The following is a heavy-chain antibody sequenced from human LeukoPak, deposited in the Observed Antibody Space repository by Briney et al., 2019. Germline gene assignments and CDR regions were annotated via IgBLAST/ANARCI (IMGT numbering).Heavy chain of an antibody. J-gene: IGHJ4*02. Sequence: PSETLSLTCTVSGGSVNSGNYYWSWIRQPPGKGLEWIGYIYYSGSTKYNPSLKSRVTISGDVSRNQFSLKLNSVTAADTAVYYCARVRYYDAYYFDYWGQGTLVTVSS. D-gene: IGHD3-22*01. V-gene: IGHV4-61*01. CDR3: ARVRYYDAYYFDY. CDR2: IYYSGST. CDR1: GGSVNSGNYY.